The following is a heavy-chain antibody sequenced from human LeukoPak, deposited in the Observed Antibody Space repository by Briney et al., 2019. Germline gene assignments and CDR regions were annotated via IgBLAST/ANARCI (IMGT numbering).Heavy chain of an antibody. D-gene: IGHD3-9*01. CDR1: GCTFTSYD. CDR2: MNPNSGNT. J-gene: IGHJ3*02. V-gene: IGHV1-8*01. Sequence: GASVKVSCKASGCTFTSYDINWVRQATGQGLEWMGWMNPNSGNTGYAQKFQGRVTMTRNTSISTAYMELSSLRSEDTAVYYCAREEGLTGAFDIWGQGTMVTVSS. CDR3: AREEGLTGAFDI.